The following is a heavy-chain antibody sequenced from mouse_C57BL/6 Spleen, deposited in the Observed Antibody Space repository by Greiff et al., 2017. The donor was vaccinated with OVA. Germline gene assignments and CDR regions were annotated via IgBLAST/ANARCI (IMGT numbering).Heavy chain of an antibody. V-gene: IGHV5-9-1*02. J-gene: IGHJ4*01. D-gene: IGHD1-1*01. CDR2: ISSGGDYI. CDR1: GFTFSSYA. CDR3: TRDTTVVATDYAMDY. Sequence: EVNVVESGEGLVKPGGSLKLSCAASGFTFSSYAMSWVRQTPEKRLEWVAYISSGGDYIYYADTVKGRFTISRDNARNTLYLQMSSLKSEDTAMYYCTRDTTVVATDYAMDYWGQGTSVTVSS.